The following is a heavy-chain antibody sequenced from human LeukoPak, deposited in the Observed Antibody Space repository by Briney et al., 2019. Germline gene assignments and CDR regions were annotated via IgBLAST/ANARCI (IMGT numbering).Heavy chain of an antibody. D-gene: IGHD3-10*01. J-gene: IGHJ5*02. CDR1: GFTFSSYG. V-gene: IGHV3-30*02. Sequence: GGSLRLSCAASGFTFSSYGMHWVRQAPGKGLEWVAVIWYDGSNKYYADSVKGRFTISRDNSKNTLYLQMNSLRAEDTAVYYCAKSPFGELLLAYHWFDPWGQGTLVTVSS. CDR2: IWYDGSNK. CDR3: AKSPFGELLLAYHWFDP.